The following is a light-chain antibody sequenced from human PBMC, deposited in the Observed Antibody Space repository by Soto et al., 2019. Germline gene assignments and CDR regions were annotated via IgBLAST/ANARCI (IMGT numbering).Light chain of an antibody. J-gene: IGKJ2*01. Sequence: EIVMTQSPATLSVSPGERATLSCRASQSISTELAWYQQKPGQPPRLLIYSASTRATGVPARFTGSGSGSAFTRTVSGLRSEGLAVYYGEQGHSWPLTWGQGIRLEI. V-gene: IGKV3-15*01. CDR1: QSISTE. CDR2: SAS. CDR3: EQGHSWPLT.